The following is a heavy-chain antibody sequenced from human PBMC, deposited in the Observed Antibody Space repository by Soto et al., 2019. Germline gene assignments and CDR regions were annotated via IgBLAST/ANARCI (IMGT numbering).Heavy chain of an antibody. V-gene: IGHV4-34*01. CDR1: GGSFSGYY. Sequence: SETLSLTCAVYGGSFSGYYWSWIRQPPGKGLEWIGEINHSGSTNYNPSLKSRVTISVDTSKNQFSLKLSSVTAADTAVYYCARGPGFDPWGQGTLVTVS. CDR3: ARGPGFDP. CDR2: INHSGST. J-gene: IGHJ5*02. D-gene: IGHD1-1*01.